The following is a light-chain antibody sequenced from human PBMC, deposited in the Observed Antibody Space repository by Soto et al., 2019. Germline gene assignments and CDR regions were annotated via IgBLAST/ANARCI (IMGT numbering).Light chain of an antibody. Sequence: EIVLTQSPGTLSLSPGERATLSCRASPSVSSSYLAWYQQKPGQAPRLLLYGASSRVTGIPDRFSGSGSGTDFTLTISRLEPEDFAVYYCHQYGSSPLFTFGPGTKVD. CDR2: GAS. V-gene: IGKV3-20*01. CDR3: HQYGSSPLFT. CDR1: PSVSSSY. J-gene: IGKJ3*01.